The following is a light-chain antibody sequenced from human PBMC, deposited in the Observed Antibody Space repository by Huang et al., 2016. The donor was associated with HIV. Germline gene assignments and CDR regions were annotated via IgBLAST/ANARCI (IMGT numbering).Light chain of an antibody. V-gene: IGKV1-17*03. CDR1: QDIYNY. CDR2: GAS. CDR3: LQHKNFHAPT. J-gene: IGKJ1*01. Sequence: ASVGVRVIITCRATQDIYNYLAWFQQQPGKAPKRLIYGASSLQTGVPSRFSGSGSGTEFTLTINNLQPEDSATYFCLQHKNFHAPTFGQGTKVEIK.